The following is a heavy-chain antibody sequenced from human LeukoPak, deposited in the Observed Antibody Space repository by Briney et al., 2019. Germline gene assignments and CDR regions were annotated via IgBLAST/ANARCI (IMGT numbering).Heavy chain of an antibody. J-gene: IGHJ4*02. V-gene: IGHV3-9*01. Sequence: GGSLRLSCAASGFTFDDYTMHWVRQAPGKGLEWVSGISWNSGSIGYADSVKGRFTISRDSSKKTLYLQMNSLRLDDTAVYYCARDSRPYCGSNCYTLDYWGQGVLVTVSS. CDR3: ARDSRPYCGSNCYTLDY. CDR1: GFTFDDYT. CDR2: ISWNSGSI. D-gene: IGHD2-21*02.